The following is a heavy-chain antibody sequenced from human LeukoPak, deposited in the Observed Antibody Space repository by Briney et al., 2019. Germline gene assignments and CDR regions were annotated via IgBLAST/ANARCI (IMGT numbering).Heavy chain of an antibody. CDR2: ISGYNGKT. CDR1: GYTFKSFG. CDR3: AREAVPYSYGIYFDY. D-gene: IGHD5-18*01. V-gene: IGHV1-18*01. J-gene: IGHJ4*02. Sequence: ASVKVSCKASGYTFKSFGISWVRQAPGQGLEWMGWISGYNGKTNYAQKLQGRVTMTTDTSTSTASVELRSLRSDDTAVYYCAREAVPYSYGIYFDYWGQGTLVTVSS.